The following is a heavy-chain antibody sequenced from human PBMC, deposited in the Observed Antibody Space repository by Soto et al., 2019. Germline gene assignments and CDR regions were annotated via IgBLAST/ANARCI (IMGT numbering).Heavy chain of an antibody. J-gene: IGHJ6*02. Sequence: GGSLRLSCAASGGTFSSYSISWVRQAPGQGLEWMGGIIPIFGTANYAQKFQGRVTITADESTSTAYMELSSLRSEDTAVYYCAREGLGYDILTGYYYYYYGMDVWGQGTTVTVSS. D-gene: IGHD3-9*01. CDR3: AREGLGYDILTGYYYYYYGMDV. CDR1: GGTFSSYS. V-gene: IGHV1-69*01. CDR2: IIPIFGTA.